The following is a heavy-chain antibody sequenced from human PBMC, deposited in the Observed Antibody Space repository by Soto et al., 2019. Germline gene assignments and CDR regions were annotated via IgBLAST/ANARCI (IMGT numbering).Heavy chain of an antibody. J-gene: IGHJ4*02. CDR1: GYTFTSYG. Sequence: QVHLVQSGAEVKKPGASVKVSCKASGYTFTSYGITWVRQAPGPGLEWMGWISAHNGNTDYAQKLQGRVIVTRDTSPSTAYMELRSLRSDDTAVYYCARGRYGDYWGQGALVTVSS. V-gene: IGHV1-18*01. D-gene: IGHD1-1*01. CDR2: ISAHNGNT. CDR3: ARGRYGDY.